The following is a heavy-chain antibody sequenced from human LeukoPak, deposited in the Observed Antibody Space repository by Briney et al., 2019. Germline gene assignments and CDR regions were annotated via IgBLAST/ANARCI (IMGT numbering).Heavy chain of an antibody. V-gene: IGHV3-23*01. CDR1: GFTFSSYA. Sequence: GGSLRLSCAASGFTFSSYAMSWLRQAPGKGLEWVSAIIGSGGSTYYADSVKGRFTISRDNSKNTLYLQMNSLRAEDTAVYYCAKDYRYFDWLPLFDYWGQGTLVTVSS. CDR3: AKDYRYFDWLPLFDY. CDR2: IIGSGGST. D-gene: IGHD3-9*01. J-gene: IGHJ4*02.